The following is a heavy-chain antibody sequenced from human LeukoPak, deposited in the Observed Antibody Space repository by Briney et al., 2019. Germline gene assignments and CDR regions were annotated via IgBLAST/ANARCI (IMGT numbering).Heavy chain of an antibody. J-gene: IGHJ4*02. CDR1: GGTFSSYA. Sequence: ASVKVSCKASGGTFSSYAISWVRQAPGQGLEWMGGIIPIFGTANYAQKFQGRVTITTDESTSTAYMELSSLRSEDRAVYYCARNILGYCSSTSCYGFDYWGQGTLVTVSS. CDR3: ARNILGYCSSTSCYGFDY. D-gene: IGHD2-2*01. CDR2: IIPIFGTA. V-gene: IGHV1-69*05.